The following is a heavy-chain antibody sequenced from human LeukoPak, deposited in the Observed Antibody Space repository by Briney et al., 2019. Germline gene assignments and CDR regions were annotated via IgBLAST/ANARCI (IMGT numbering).Heavy chain of an antibody. CDR2: IKQDGSEK. CDR3: ARSLRVAVAASY. CDR1: GFTCSTYW. J-gene: IGHJ4*02. D-gene: IGHD6-19*01. Sequence: GGSLRLSCAASGFTCSTYWMSWVRQATGEGLEWVANIKQDGSEKYYLDSLKGRFTISRDNAKNSLYLQMNSLTAEDTAIYYCARSLRVAVAASYWGQGTLVTVSS. V-gene: IGHV3-7*01.